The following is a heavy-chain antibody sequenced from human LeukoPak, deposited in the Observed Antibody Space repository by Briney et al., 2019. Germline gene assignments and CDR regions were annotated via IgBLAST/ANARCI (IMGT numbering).Heavy chain of an antibody. V-gene: IGHV3-23*01. CDR3: AKAGITMIVVVIPVYFGD. D-gene: IGHD3-22*01. Sequence: PGGSLRLSCAASGFTFSSYGMSWVRQAPGKGLEWVSAISGSGGSTYYADSVKGRFTISRDNSKNTLYLQMNSLRAEDTAVYYCAKAGITMIVVVIPVYFGDWGQGTLVTVSS. CDR1: GFTFSSYG. J-gene: IGHJ4*02. CDR2: ISGSGGST.